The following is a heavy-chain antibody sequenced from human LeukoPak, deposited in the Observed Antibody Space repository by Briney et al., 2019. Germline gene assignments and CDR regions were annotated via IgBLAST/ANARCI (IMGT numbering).Heavy chain of an antibody. Sequence: GGSLRLSCAASGFTFSSYAMHWVRQAPGKGLEWVAVISYDGSNKYYADSVKGRFTISRDNSKNTLYLQMNSLRAEDTAVYYCAREEKYCSGGSCYSHDAFDIWGQGTMVTVSS. CDR3: AREEKYCSGGSCYSHDAFDI. CDR1: GFTFSSYA. D-gene: IGHD2-15*01. J-gene: IGHJ3*02. CDR2: ISYDGSNK. V-gene: IGHV3-30-3*01.